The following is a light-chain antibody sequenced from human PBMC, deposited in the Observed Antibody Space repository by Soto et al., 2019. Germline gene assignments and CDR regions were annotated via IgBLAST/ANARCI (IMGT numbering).Light chain of an antibody. CDR2: GNS. CDR1: SSNIGAGYN. CDR3: QSYGSRRSGLV. J-gene: IGLJ3*02. Sequence: QSVLTQPPSVSGAPGQRVTISCTGSSSNIGAGYNVHWYQQLPGTAPKLLIYGNSNRPSGVPDRFSGSKSGTSASLAITGLEAEDEADYYCQSYGSRRSGLVFGGGTKLTVL. V-gene: IGLV1-40*01.